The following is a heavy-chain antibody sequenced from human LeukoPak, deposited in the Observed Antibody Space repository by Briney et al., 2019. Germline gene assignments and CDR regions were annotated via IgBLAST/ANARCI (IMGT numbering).Heavy chain of an antibody. CDR2: IKQDGSET. Sequence: PGESLRLSCAASGFTFSNYWMSWVRQAPGKGLEWVANIKQDGSETYYVDSVKGRFTVSRDNSKNTLYLQMNSLRAEDTAVYYCARSYGDYVGGPYYYGMDVWGQGTTVTVSS. V-gene: IGHV3-7*01. CDR3: ARSYGDYVGGPYYYGMDV. CDR1: GFTFSNYW. D-gene: IGHD4-17*01. J-gene: IGHJ6*02.